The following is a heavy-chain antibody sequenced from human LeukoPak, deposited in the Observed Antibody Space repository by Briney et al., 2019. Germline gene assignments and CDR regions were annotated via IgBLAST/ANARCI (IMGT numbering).Heavy chain of an antibody. J-gene: IGHJ4*02. CDR3: ATDRHWAFDY. Sequence: PGGSLRLSCAASGFTLSSYSMNWVRQAPGKGLEWVSYITGSSSTISYADSVKGRFTISRDNARNSPYLQMNSLRAEDTAVYYCATDRHWAFDYWGQGTLVTVSS. V-gene: IGHV3-48*01. D-gene: IGHD3-16*01. CDR1: GFTLSSYS. CDR2: ITGSSSTI.